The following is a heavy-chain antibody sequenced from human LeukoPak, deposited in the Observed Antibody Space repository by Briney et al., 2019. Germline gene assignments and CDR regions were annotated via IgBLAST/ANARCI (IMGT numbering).Heavy chain of an antibody. Sequence: ASVKVSCKASGYTFTNYYIYWVRQAPGQGLEWMALINPSAGSTSCAQKFQGRVTMARDTSTSTVYMELSSLRSEDTAVYYCARAGSGTSSVLVLYNWFDPWGQGTLVTVSS. D-gene: IGHD3-10*01. CDR1: GYTFTNYY. J-gene: IGHJ5*02. V-gene: IGHV1-46*01. CDR2: INPSAGST. CDR3: ARAGSGTSSVLVLYNWFDP.